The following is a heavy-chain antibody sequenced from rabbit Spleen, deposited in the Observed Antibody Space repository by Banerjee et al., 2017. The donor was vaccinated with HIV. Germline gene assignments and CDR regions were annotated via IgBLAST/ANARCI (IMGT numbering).Heavy chain of an antibody. J-gene: IGHJ4*01. Sequence: QEQLEESGGGLVQPGGALKLSCQASGFDFSSYGVSWVRQAPGKGLEWIGYIDPIFHLSPYATWVNGRFTISRDNAQNTVFLQMTSLTAADTATYFCVREVAAKFGLWGPGTLVTVS. CDR1: GFDFSSYG. D-gene: IGHD4-1*01. CDR2: IDPIFHLS. CDR3: VREVAAKFGL. V-gene: IGHV1S47*01.